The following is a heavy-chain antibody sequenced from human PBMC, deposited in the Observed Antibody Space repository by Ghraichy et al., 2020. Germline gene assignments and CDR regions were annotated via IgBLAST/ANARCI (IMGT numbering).Heavy chain of an antibody. V-gene: IGHV4-34*01. J-gene: IGHJ4*02. CDR3: ARGRGFKVFDY. CDR1: GGSFSGYY. D-gene: IGHD5-24*01. CDR2: INHSGST. Sequence: SETLSLTCAVSGGSFSGYYWSWIRQPPGKGLEWIGEINHSGSTNYTPYPKSRVTFSVETTKNKFSLKRSSVTAADTALYYYARGRGFKVFDYWGQGTLVTVSS.